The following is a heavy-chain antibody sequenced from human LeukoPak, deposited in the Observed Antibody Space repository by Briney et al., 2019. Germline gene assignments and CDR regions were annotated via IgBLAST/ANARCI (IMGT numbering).Heavy chain of an antibody. Sequence: GGSLRLSCAASRFIFSSYAMNWVRQAPGKGLEWISAISGSGEITYYADSVKGRFTISRDNSKNTLYLQMNSLRAEDTAVYYCARDFDEIIVGAIRGMDVWGQGTTVTVSS. CDR3: ARDFDEIIVGAIRGMDV. CDR2: ISGSGEIT. V-gene: IGHV3-23*01. J-gene: IGHJ6*02. D-gene: IGHD1-26*01. CDR1: RFIFSSYA.